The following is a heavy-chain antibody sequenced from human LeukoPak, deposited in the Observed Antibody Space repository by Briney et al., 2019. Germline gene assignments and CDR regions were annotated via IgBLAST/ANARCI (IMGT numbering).Heavy chain of an antibody. V-gene: IGHV3-23*01. Sequence: GGSLRLSCAASGFTFSSYAMSWVRRAPGKGLEWVSAISGSGGSTYYADSVKGRFTISRDNSKNTLYLQMNSLRAEDAAVYYCDSSSWYVGSRLAYWGQGTLVTVSS. CDR1: GFTFSSYA. CDR2: ISGSGGST. D-gene: IGHD6-13*01. CDR3: DSSSWYVGSRLAY. J-gene: IGHJ4*02.